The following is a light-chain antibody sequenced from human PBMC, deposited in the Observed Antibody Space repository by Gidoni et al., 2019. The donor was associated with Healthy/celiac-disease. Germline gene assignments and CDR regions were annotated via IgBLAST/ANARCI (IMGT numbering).Light chain of an antibody. CDR2: QDS. J-gene: IGLJ2*01. V-gene: IGLV3-1*01. Sequence: SYELTTPPSVSVSPGQTASITCSGDKLGEKYACWYQQKPGQSPVLVIDQDSKRPSGIPERFSGSTSGNTATLTISGTQAMDEADYYCQAWDSSTSVVFGGGTKLTVL. CDR1: KLGEKY. CDR3: QAWDSSTSVV.